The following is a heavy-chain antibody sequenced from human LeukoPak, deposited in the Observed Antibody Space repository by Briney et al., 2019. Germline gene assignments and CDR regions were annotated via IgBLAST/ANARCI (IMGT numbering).Heavy chain of an antibody. Sequence: GGSLRLSCAASGFTFSSYSMNWVRQAPEKGLEWVSSISSSSSYIYYADSVKGRFTISRDNAKNSLYLQMNSLRAEDTAVYYCARNWDLLPAAGTDYFDYWGQGTLVTVSS. CDR3: ARNWDLLPAAGTDYFDY. CDR2: ISSSSSYI. J-gene: IGHJ4*02. CDR1: GFTFSSYS. V-gene: IGHV3-21*01. D-gene: IGHD6-13*01.